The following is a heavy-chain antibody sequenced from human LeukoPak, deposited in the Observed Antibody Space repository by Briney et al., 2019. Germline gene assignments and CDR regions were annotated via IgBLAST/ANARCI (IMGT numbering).Heavy chain of an antibody. J-gene: IGHJ4*02. CDR1: GGSLSSGGYY. V-gene: IGHV4-30-2*01. Sequence: PSETLSLTCTVSGGSLSSGGYYWSWIRQPPGKGLEWIGYIYHSGSTYYNPSLKSRVTISVDRSKNQFSLKLSSVTAADTAVYYCASGEKTTVTTYWGQGTLVTVSS. CDR3: ASGEKTTVTTY. CDR2: IYHSGST. D-gene: IGHD4-11*01.